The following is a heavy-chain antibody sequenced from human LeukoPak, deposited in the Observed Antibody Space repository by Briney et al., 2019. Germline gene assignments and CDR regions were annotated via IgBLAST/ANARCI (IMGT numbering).Heavy chain of an antibody. Sequence: GGSLRLSCAASGFTLSDYYMSWIRQAPGKGLEWVSYVSSSGSSVYHADSVKGRFTISRDNAKNLLYLQMNSLRAEDTAVYYCARQDRSSRWTTYYFDYWGQGTLVTVSS. CDR3: ARQDRSSRWTTYYFDY. J-gene: IGHJ4*02. V-gene: IGHV3-11*01. CDR1: GFTLSDYY. CDR2: VSSSGSSV. D-gene: IGHD6-13*01.